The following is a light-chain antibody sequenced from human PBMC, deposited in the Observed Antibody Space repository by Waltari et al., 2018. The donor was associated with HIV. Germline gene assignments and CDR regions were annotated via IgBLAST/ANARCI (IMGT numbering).Light chain of an antibody. J-gene: IGLJ3*02. CDR3: SSYAGSNNRWV. CDR1: SSDVGGYNY. CDR2: EVS. V-gene: IGLV2-8*01. Sequence: QSALTQPPSASGSPGQSVTISCTGTSSDVGGYNYVSWYQHHTGKAPKLMIYEVSKRPSGVPDRFSDSKSGSTASLTVSGLQAEDEADYYCSSYAGSNNRWVFGGGTKLAAL.